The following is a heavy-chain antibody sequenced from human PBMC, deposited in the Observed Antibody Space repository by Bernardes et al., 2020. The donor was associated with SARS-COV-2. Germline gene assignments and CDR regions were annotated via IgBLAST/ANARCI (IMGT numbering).Heavy chain of an antibody. CDR1: GYTFTSSD. Sequence: ASVKVSCKASGYTFTSSDINWVRQATGQGLEWMGWMHPNSGNTDYAQKFQGRVTMTRNNSISTAYMELCSLRSEDPAVYYWSRAQLVVIYYYYYYGMYVWGQGTTVTVSS. D-gene: IGHD2-21*01. J-gene: IGHJ6*02. CDR3: SRAQLVVIYYYYYYGMYV. CDR2: MHPNSGNT. V-gene: IGHV1-8*01.